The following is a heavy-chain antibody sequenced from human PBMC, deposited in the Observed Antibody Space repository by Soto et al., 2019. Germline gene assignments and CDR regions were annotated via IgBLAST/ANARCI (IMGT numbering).Heavy chain of an antibody. J-gene: IGHJ3*02. D-gene: IGHD3-22*01. Sequence: GASVKVSCKASGYTFTGYYMHWVRQAPGQGLEWMGWINPNSGGTNYAQKFQGRVTMTRDTSISTAYMELSRLRSDDTAVYYCARALYYYDSSGPKSDAFDIWGQGPMVTVSS. CDR2: INPNSGGT. CDR1: GYTFTGYY. CDR3: ARALYYYDSSGPKSDAFDI. V-gene: IGHV1-2*02.